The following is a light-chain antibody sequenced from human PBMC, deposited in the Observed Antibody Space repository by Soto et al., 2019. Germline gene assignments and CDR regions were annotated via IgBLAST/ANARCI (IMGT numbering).Light chain of an antibody. CDR2: DAS. CDR3: QQYHSYSPT. J-gene: IGKJ2*01. Sequence: DIQLTQSPATLSASVGDRVTITCWASRSVDGWLAWYQQRPGKAPKLLMFDASTLVSGVPSRFSGSGSETEFTLTISGLRPDDFATYYCQQYHSYSPTFGQGTRLEIK. V-gene: IGKV1-5*01. CDR1: RSVDGW.